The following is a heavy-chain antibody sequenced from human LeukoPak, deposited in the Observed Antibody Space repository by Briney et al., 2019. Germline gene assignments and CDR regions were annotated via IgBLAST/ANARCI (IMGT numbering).Heavy chain of an antibody. V-gene: IGHV3-30*04. CDR3: ARAVVGITVSRGMDV. D-gene: IGHD3-9*01. J-gene: IGHJ6*02. Sequence: PGGSLRLSCAASGFTFSSYAMHWVRQAPGKGLEWVAVISYDGSNKYYADSVKGRFTISRDNSKNTLYLQMNSLRAEDTAVYFCARAVVGITVSRGMDVWGQGTTVTVSS. CDR2: ISYDGSNK. CDR1: GFTFSSYA.